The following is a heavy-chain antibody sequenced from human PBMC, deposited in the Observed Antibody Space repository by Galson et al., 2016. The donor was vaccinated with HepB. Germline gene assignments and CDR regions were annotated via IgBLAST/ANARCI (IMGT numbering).Heavy chain of an antibody. CDR1: GFTFSAYA. V-gene: IGHV3-23*01. J-gene: IGHJ4*02. Sequence: SLRLSCAAPGFTFSAYAMTWVRQTPGKGLEWVSAISGRADTTYYADSMKGRFTVSRDNSKNTLSLEMNNLRADDTAIYYCAKVMARTGYYFAPLFDSWGQGTLVTVSS. D-gene: IGHD3/OR15-3a*01. CDR3: AKVMARTGYYFAPLFDS. CDR2: ISGRADTT.